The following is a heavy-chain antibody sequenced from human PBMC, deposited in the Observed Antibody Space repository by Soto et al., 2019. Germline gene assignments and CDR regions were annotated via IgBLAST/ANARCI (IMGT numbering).Heavy chain of an antibody. CDR1: GGTFSSYT. CDR3: AREGDGMDV. Sequence: QVQLVQSGAEVKKPGSSVKVSCKASGGTFSSYTISWVRQAPGQGLEWMGRIIPILGIANYAQKFQGRVTSTADKATSTAYMELSSLRSEDTAVYYCAREGDGMDVWGRGTTVTVSS. J-gene: IGHJ6*02. CDR2: IIPILGIA. V-gene: IGHV1-69*08.